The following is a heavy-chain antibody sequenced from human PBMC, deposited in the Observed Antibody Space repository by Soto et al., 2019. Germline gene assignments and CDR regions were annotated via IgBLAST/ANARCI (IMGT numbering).Heavy chain of an antibody. CDR3: GRGDATKIVVTTYYGMDV. CDR1: GGTLSNYG. V-gene: IGHV1-69*12. CDR2: IIPVFGTP. J-gene: IGHJ6*02. Sequence: QVQLVQSGAEVKKPGSSVKVSCKASGGTLSNYGISWVRQAPGQGLEWMGGIIPVFGTPNYAQKFQGRVTSTADESTTTVDMEVSSLTSEDTAVDYCGRGDATKIVVTTYYGMDVWGQGTTVTVSS. D-gene: IGHD3-22*01.